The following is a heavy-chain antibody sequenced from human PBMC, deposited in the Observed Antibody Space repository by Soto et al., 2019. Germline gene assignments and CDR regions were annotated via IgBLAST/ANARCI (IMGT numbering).Heavy chain of an antibody. CDR3: AKALGVGATSRWFDP. Sequence: QVQLVESGGVVAQPGRAPRLSCAASGFTFSSYGMHEVRQAPGKGLQWVAVISYDGSNTYYADSVKGRFTISRDNSKNTLYLQMTCLRAEDTAVYYCAKALGVGATSRWFDPWGQGTLVTVSS. D-gene: IGHD1-26*01. CDR2: ISYDGSNT. CDR1: GFTFSSYG. V-gene: IGHV3-30*18. J-gene: IGHJ5*02.